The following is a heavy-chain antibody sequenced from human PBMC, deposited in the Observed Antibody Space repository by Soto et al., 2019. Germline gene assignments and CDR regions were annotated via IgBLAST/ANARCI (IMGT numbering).Heavy chain of an antibody. CDR2: IYWDNYK. CDR1: GFSLSSSGVG. J-gene: IGHJ4*02. D-gene: IGHD6-13*01. CDR3: ARVMGSGTVGVFDY. Sequence: QITLKESGPTLVKPTQTLTLTCTFSGFSLSSSGVGVGWIRQPPGKALEWLALIYWDNYKQYSPSLKNRSTIPKDTSKNQVVLTMTKREPVDTGTYYCARVMGSGTVGVFDYWGRGPLVTVSS. V-gene: IGHV2-5*02.